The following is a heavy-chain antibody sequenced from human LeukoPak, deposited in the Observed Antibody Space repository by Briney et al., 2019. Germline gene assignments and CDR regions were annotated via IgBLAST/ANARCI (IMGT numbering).Heavy chain of an antibody. V-gene: IGHV3-21*01. CDR2: ISTVSTYT. D-gene: IGHD3-3*01. CDR3: ARDASGYFHYYYMDV. J-gene: IGHJ6*03. CDR1: GFTFSDYS. Sequence: GGSLRLSCAASGFTFSDYSINWVRQAPGKGLEWVSSISTVSTYTNYADSVKGRFSISRDNAKDLLYLQMSNLRDEDTGVYYCARDASGYFHYYYMDVWGKGTTVTVSS.